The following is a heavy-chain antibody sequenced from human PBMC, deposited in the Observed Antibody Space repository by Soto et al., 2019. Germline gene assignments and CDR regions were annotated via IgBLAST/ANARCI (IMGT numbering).Heavy chain of an antibody. CDR1: GGSISGYY. CDR2: MYNTGST. V-gene: IGHV4-59*01. CDR3: ARDRASWGLFRASWFDP. J-gene: IGHJ5*02. D-gene: IGHD3-16*01. Sequence: SETLSLTCTVSGGSISGYYWSWIRQPPGKGLEWIGYMYNTGSTVYNPSFKSRVTISVDTSKDQFSLKLSSVTAADTAVYYCARDRASWGLFRASWFDPWGQGTLVTVSS.